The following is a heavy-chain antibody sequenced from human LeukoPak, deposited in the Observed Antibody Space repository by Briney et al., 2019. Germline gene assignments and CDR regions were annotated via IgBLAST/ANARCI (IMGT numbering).Heavy chain of an antibody. CDR3: AREWELLAGMGIDN. J-gene: IGHJ4*02. D-gene: IGHD1-26*01. V-gene: IGHV3-53*01. CDR2: IYSGGST. Sequence: GGSLRLSCAASGLTVSKNYMSWVRQAPGKGLESVSVIYSGGSTYYADSVRGRFTISRDNSKNTLYLQMNSLRVEDTAVYYCAREWELLAGMGIDNWGRGVLVTVSS. CDR1: GLTVSKNY.